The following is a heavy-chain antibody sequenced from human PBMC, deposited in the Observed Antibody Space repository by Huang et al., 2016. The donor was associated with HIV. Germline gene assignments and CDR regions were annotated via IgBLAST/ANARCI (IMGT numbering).Heavy chain of an antibody. CDR3: ARDRRGFGMDA. CDR1: GYTLTSYY. CDR2: THSMGGST. J-gene: IGHJ6*04. V-gene: IGHV1-46*03. Sequence: QVQLVKSGAEVKKPGAAVRVSCKASGYTLTSYYMHWVRHAPGQRLECMVKTHSMGGSTTYAQKFQGRVTMTRDTSTSTVYLELSKLRSADTAVYYCARDRRGFGMDAWGKGTPVTVSS.